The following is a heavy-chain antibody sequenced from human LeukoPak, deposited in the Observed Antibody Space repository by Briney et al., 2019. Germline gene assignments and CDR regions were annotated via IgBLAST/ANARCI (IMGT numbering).Heavy chain of an antibody. J-gene: IGHJ1*01. CDR3: ARDRYSSTWFGYFQY. Sequence: GGSLRLSCVASGFTFSNFAMHWVRQAPGKVLEYVSAISTTGESTFYADSVKGRFTISRDNSKNTLYLQMGSLRAEDMGVYYCARDRYSSTWFGYFQYWGQGTLVTVSS. CDR2: ISTTGEST. CDR1: GFTFSNFA. V-gene: IGHV3-64*02. D-gene: IGHD6-13*01.